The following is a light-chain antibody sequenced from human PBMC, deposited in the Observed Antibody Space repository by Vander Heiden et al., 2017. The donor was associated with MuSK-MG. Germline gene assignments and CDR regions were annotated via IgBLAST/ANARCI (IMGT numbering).Light chain of an antibody. CDR2: AAS. V-gene: IGKV1-39*01. CDR3: QQGDSTPQT. J-gene: IGKJ1*01. CDR1: QSISNY. Sequence: DIQMTQSPSSLSASVGDRVTITCRASQSISNYLNWYQQKPGKAPKLLIYAASSLQSGVPSRFSGSESGTDFTLTISSLQPEDFATYYCQQGDSTPQTFGQGTKVDIK.